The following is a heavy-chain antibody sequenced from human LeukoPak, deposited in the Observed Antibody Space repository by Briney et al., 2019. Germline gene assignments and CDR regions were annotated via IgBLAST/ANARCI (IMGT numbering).Heavy chain of an antibody. D-gene: IGHD6-13*01. Sequence: GGSLRLSCGASGFTFNTYSMSWVRQAPGKGLEWVSFISSGSHYIYYADSVKGRFTISRDNTKNSLFLQMNSLRAEDTAVYYCARDLEQLVPDYWGQGTLVTVSS. J-gene: IGHJ4*02. V-gene: IGHV3-21*01. CDR2: ISSGSHYI. CDR3: ARDLEQLVPDY. CDR1: GFTFNTYS.